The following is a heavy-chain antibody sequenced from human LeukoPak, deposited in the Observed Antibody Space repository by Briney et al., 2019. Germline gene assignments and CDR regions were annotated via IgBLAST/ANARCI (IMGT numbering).Heavy chain of an antibody. CDR1: GYSFTNYA. J-gene: IGHJ4*02. Sequence: GASVKVSCKASGYSFTNYAMNWVRQAPGQGLEWVGWIHPSTGNPTYAQGFTGRFVFSLDTSVSTTYLQISSLKAEDTAVYFCARAFQSLGGLSLPDYWGQGTLLTVSS. V-gene: IGHV7-4-1*02. CDR2: IHPSTGNP. D-gene: IGHD3-16*02. CDR3: ARAFQSLGGLSLPDY.